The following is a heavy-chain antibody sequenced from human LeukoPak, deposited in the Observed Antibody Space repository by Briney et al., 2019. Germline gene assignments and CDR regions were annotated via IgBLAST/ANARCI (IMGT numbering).Heavy chain of an antibody. J-gene: IGHJ5*02. D-gene: IGHD3-22*01. CDR1: GGSISSGRYY. Sequence: SQTLSLTCTGSGGSISSGRYYWSWIRQPAGKGLEWIGRIYTSGSTNYNPSLKSRVTITVDTSKNQFSLKLSSVTAADTAVYYCARGYDSSGYYYDNWFDPWGQGTLVTVSS. CDR2: IYTSGST. V-gene: IGHV4-61*02. CDR3: ARGYDSSGYYYDNWFDP.